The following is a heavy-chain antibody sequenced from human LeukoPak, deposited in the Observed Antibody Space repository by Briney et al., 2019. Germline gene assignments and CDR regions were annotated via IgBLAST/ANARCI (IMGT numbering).Heavy chain of an antibody. CDR2: ISTYSGNT. CDR3: ARVEVYYDSSGPFDY. D-gene: IGHD3-22*01. V-gene: IGHV1-18*01. J-gene: IGHJ4*02. CDR1: GYTFTSCG. Sequence: ASVKVSCKASGYTFTSCGISWVRQAPGQGLEWMGWISTYSGNTNYAQKLQGRVTMTTVTSTSTAYMELRSLRSDDTAVYYCARVEVYYDSSGPFDYWGQGTLVTVSS.